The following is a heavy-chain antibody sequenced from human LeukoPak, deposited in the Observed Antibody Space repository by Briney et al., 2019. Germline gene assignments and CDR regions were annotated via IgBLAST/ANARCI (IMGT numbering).Heavy chain of an antibody. CDR3: ARVTRIAVAGPDY. V-gene: IGHV3-21*01. D-gene: IGHD6-19*01. CDR2: ISSSSSYI. J-gene: IGHJ4*02. Sequence: GGSLRLSCAASGFTFSSYSMNWVRQPPVKGLEWVSSISSSSSYIYYADSAKGRFTISRDNAKISLYLQMNTLRAEDTAVYYFARVTRIAVAGPDYWGQGTLVTVSS. CDR1: GFTFSSYS.